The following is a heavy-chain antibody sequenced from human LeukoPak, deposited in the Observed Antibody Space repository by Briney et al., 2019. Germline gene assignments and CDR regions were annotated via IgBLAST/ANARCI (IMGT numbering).Heavy chain of an antibody. J-gene: IGHJ4*02. Sequence: GGSLRLSCEGSGFTFSSYWMSWVRQAPGKGLEWVANIKQDGSEKYYVDSVKGRFTISRDNAKNSLYLQMNSLRAEDTAVYYCARVRYCSSTSCYRLPPANDYWGQGTLVTVSS. CDR2: IKQDGSEK. D-gene: IGHD2-2*01. CDR3: ARVRYCSSTSCYRLPPANDY. V-gene: IGHV3-7*01. CDR1: GFTFSSYW.